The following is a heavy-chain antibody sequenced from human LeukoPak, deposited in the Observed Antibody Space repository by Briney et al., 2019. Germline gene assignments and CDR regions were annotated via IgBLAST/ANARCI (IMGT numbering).Heavy chain of an antibody. D-gene: IGHD5-18*01. Sequence: GGSLRLSCAASGFTFSSYGMHWVRQAPGKGLEWVALIRYDGSNKYYADSVEGRFTISRDNSKNTLYLQMNSLRAEDTAVYYCAKERDTAMVTIDYWGQGTLVTVSS. CDR2: IRYDGSNK. J-gene: IGHJ4*02. V-gene: IGHV3-30*02. CDR3: AKERDTAMVTIDY. CDR1: GFTFSSYG.